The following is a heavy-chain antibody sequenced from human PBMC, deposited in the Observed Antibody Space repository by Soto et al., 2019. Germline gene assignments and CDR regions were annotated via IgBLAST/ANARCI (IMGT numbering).Heavy chain of an antibody. CDR1: GFTFTRYS. Sequence: GGSLRLSCGASGFTFTRYSMNWVRQAPGKGLEWVSSISSTTNYIYYGDSMKGRFTISRDNAKNSLYLGMNSLRAEDTAVYYCARESEDLTSNFDDWGQGTLVTVS. J-gene: IGHJ4*02. V-gene: IGHV3-21*06. CDR3: ARESEDLTSNFDD. CDR2: ISSTTNYI.